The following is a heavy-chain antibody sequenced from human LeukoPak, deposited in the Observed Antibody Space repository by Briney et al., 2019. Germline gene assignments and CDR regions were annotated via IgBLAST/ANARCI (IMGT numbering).Heavy chain of an antibody. CDR2: FDPEDGET. J-gene: IGHJ4*02. D-gene: IGHD5-12*01. CDR1: GYTLTELS. Sequence: ASVKVSCKVSGYTLTELSMHWVRQAPGKGLEWMGGFDPEDGETIYAQKFQGRVTMTTDTSTSTAYMELRSLRSDDTAVYYCASADERGYSGYGLDYWGQGTLVTVSS. CDR3: ASADERGYSGYGLDY. V-gene: IGHV1-24*01.